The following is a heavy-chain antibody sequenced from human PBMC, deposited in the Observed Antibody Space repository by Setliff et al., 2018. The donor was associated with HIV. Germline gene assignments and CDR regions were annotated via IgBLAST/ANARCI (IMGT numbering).Heavy chain of an antibody. CDR2: IYYSGST. CDR1: GGSISSSSYY. Sequence: SETLSLTCTVSGGSISSSSYYWGWIRQPPGKGLEWIGSIYYSGSTYYNPSLKSRVTISVDTSKNQFSLTLTSVTATDTAVYYCTTYNWKDGLGFDIWGQGTMVTVSS. V-gene: IGHV4-39*07. CDR3: TTYNWKDGLGFDI. J-gene: IGHJ3*02. D-gene: IGHD1-1*01.